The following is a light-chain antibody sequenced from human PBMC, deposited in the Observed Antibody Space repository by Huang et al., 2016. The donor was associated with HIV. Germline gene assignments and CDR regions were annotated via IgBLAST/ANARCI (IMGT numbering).Light chain of an antibody. Sequence: DIQMTQYPSSLSASVGDRVTITCRASQDINNYLAWYQQKAGQGPKLLIYAASSLQSGVPSRFSGSGSGTDFTLSITSLQPEDVAIHYCQKYDSVPRTFGQGTKVDIK. CDR2: AAS. V-gene: IGKV1-27*01. CDR1: QDINNY. J-gene: IGKJ1*01. CDR3: QKYDSVPRT.